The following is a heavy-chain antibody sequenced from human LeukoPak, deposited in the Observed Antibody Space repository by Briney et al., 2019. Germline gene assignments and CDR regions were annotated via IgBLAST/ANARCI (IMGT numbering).Heavy chain of an antibody. Sequence: SETLSLTCTVSGGSISSSSYYWGWIRQSPGKGLEWIGSINYSGSTYYNPSLKSRVTISVDTSKNQFSLKLSSVTAADTAVYYCARENYYYGSGSYSLDWGQGTLVTVSS. D-gene: IGHD3-10*01. V-gene: IGHV4-39*07. J-gene: IGHJ4*02. CDR1: GGSISSSSYY. CDR3: ARENYYYGSGSYSLD. CDR2: INYSGST.